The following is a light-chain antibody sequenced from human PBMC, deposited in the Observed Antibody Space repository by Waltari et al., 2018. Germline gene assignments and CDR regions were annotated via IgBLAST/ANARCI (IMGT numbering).Light chain of an antibody. Sequence: EIVLTQSPATLSLSPGERATLSCRASQSVSSYLAWYQQKPGQAPRPLICDASTRATGIPARFSGSGSGTDFTLTISSLEPEDFAVYYCQQRSNWPPWTFGQGTKVEIK. J-gene: IGKJ1*01. V-gene: IGKV3-11*01. CDR2: DAS. CDR1: QSVSSY. CDR3: QQRSNWPPWT.